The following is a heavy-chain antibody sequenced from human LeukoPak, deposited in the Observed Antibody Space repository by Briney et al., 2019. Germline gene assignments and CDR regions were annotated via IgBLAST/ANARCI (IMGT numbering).Heavy chain of an antibody. CDR3: AKDSSSRTYYFDY. CDR2: ISYDGSNK. D-gene: IGHD6-6*01. V-gene: IGHV3-30*18. Sequence: PGGSLRLSCAASGFTFSSYGMHWVRQAPGKGLEWVAVISYDGSNKYYADSVKGRFTISRDNSKNTLYLQMNSLRAEDTAVYYCAKDSSSRTYYFDYWGQGTLVTVSS. CDR1: GFTFSSYG. J-gene: IGHJ4*02.